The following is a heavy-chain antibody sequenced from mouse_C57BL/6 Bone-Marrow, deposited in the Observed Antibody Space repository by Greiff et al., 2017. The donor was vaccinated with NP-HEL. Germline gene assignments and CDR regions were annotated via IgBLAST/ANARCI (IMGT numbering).Heavy chain of an antibody. Sequence: DVKLQESGGGLVKPGGSLKLSCAASGFTFSSYAMSWVRQTPEKRLEWVATISDGGSYTSYPDNVKGRFTISRDNAKNNLYLQMGHLKSEDTAMYYCARERLGDYWGQGTTLTVSS. D-gene: IGHD2-2*01. V-gene: IGHV5-4*01. CDR3: ARERLGDY. CDR1: GFTFSSYA. J-gene: IGHJ2*01. CDR2: ISDGGSYT.